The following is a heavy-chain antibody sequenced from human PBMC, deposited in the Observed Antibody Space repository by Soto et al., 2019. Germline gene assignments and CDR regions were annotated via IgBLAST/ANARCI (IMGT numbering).Heavy chain of an antibody. CDR1: GGAISSGGYY. CDR2: LYYSGRT. CDR3: ARSIDP. V-gene: IGHV4-31*03. J-gene: IGHJ5*02. Sequence: QVQLQESGPGLVQPSQTLSLTFTVSGGAISSGGYYWSWIRQHPGKGLEWIGYLYYSGRTYYNPSFKSRVTILVDSSKIQFSLELRSVTAAGTAVYYCARSIDPWGQGTLVTVSS.